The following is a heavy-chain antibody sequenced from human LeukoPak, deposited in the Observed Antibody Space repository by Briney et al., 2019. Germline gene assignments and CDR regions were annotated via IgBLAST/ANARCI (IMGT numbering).Heavy chain of an antibody. Sequence: WASVKVSCKASGYTFTSYYMHWVRQAPGQGLEWMGIINPSGGSTSYAQKFQGRVTMTRDTSTSTVYMELSSLRSEDTAVYYCARGGGIGDFWSGYFDYWGQGTLVTVSS. CDR1: GYTFTSYY. V-gene: IGHV1-46*01. D-gene: IGHD3-3*01. CDR3: ARGGGIGDFWSGYFDY. CDR2: INPSGGST. J-gene: IGHJ4*02.